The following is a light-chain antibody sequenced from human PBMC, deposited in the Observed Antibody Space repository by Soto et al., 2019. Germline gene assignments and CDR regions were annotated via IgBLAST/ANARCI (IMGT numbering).Light chain of an antibody. CDR2: QAS. J-gene: IGKJ2*01. CDR1: QSVTNW. CDR3: QQYITFPPYT. Sequence: DIQMTQSPSTLSASVGDRVTITCRASQSVTNWLAWYQQQPGKAPKVLIYQASNLQRGVPSRFRGSGSGTEFTLTIDSLQPDDFATYYCQQYITFPPYTFGQGTRLEI. V-gene: IGKV1-5*03.